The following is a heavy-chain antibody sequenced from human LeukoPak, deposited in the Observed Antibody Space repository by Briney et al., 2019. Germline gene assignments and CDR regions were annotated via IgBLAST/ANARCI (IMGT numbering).Heavy chain of an antibody. Sequence: GGSLRLSRVVSGFTFSRYWMSWVRQAPGKGLEWVANIKQDGSEKYYVDSVKGRFTMSRDNAKNSLYLQMNSLRAEDTAVYYCARVQWELRGVGSYFEYWGQGALVTVSS. CDR2: IKQDGSEK. CDR3: ARVQWELRGVGSYFEY. J-gene: IGHJ4*02. V-gene: IGHV3-7*01. CDR1: GFTFSRYW. D-gene: IGHD1-26*01.